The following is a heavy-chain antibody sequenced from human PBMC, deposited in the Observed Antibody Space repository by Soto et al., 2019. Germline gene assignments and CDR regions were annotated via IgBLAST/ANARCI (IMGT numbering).Heavy chain of an antibody. J-gene: IGHJ5*02. D-gene: IGHD1-7*01. CDR1: GGSISRGGYS. Sequence: SETLSLTCAVSGGSISRGGYSWSWIRQPPGKGLEWIGYIYHSGSTYYNPSLKSRVTISVDRSKNQFSLKLSSVTAADTAVYYCARTESGTFDPWGQGTLVTVSS. CDR3: ARTESGTFDP. CDR2: IYHSGST. V-gene: IGHV4-30-2*01.